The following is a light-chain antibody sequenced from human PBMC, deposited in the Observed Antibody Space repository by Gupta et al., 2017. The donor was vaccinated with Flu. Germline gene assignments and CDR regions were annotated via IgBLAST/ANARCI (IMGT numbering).Light chain of an antibody. Sequence: PSFLSASVGDRVTITCRASQGISSYLGWYQQKPGKAPKLLIYAASNLQSGVPSRFSGSGSGRQFTLTIRSLQPEDFATYCCQQVYSYPYTFGQGTKLEIK. V-gene: IGKV1-9*01. CDR1: QGISSY. J-gene: IGKJ2*01. CDR2: AAS. CDR3: QQVYSYPYT.